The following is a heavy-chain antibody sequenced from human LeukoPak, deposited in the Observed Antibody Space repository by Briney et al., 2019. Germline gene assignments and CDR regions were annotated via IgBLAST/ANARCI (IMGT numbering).Heavy chain of an antibody. CDR3: AREHCSGGSCYSIYYYYYMDV. D-gene: IGHD2-15*01. CDR1: GFTFSDYY. V-gene: IGHV3-11*01. J-gene: IGHJ6*03. CDR2: ISSSGSTI. Sequence: GGSLRLSCAASGFTFSDYYMSWIRQAPGKRLEWVSYISSSGSTIYYADSVKGRFTISRDNAKNSLYLQMNSLRAEDTAVYYCAREHCSGGSCYSIYYYYYMDVWGKGTTVTVSS.